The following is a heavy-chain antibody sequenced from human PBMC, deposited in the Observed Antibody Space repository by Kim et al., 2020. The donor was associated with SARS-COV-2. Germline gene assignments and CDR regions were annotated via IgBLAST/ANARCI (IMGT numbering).Heavy chain of an antibody. CDR2: ISSGSSFT. Sequence: GGSLRLSCAASGFTFSDYYMSWIRQAPGKGLDWVSKISSGSSFTNYADSLRGRFTISRDNAKNSLYLEVNSLRVEDTAVYYCARVRGGSGADAFDIWGQGTVVTVSS. V-gene: IGHV3-11*06. CDR3: ARVRGGSGADAFDI. CDR1: GFTFSDYY. J-gene: IGHJ3*02. D-gene: IGHD3-10*01.